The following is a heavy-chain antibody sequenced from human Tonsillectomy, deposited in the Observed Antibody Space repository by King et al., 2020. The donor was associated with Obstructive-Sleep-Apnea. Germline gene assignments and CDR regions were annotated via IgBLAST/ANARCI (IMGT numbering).Heavy chain of an antibody. V-gene: IGHV1-46*01. Sequence: QLVQSGAEVKKPGASVRVSCKASGYTFTGCYMHWVRQAPGQGLEWMGIINPRGGTTRYSQKFQGRVTMTRDTSTSTVYMELSSLRPEDTAVYYCARSIRIAATVTPWSARPTNQYYGMDVWGQGTTVTVSS. D-gene: IGHD6-13*01. J-gene: IGHJ6*02. CDR3: ARSIRIAATVTPWSARPTNQYYGMDV. CDR1: GYTFTGCY. CDR2: INPRGGTT.